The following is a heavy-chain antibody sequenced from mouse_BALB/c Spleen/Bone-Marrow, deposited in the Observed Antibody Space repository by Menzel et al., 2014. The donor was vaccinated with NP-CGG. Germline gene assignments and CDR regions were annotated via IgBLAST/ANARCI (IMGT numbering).Heavy chain of an antibody. Sequence: LVESGAELVRPGTSVKVSCKASGYAFTNYLIEWVKQRPGQGLEWIGVINPGSGGTNYNGKFKGKATLTADKSSSTAYMQLSSLTSDDSAVYFCARNANWLFAYWGQGTLVTVSA. D-gene: IGHD4-1*01. CDR1: GYAFTNYL. CDR2: INPGSGGT. CDR3: ARNANWLFAY. V-gene: IGHV1-54*01. J-gene: IGHJ3*01.